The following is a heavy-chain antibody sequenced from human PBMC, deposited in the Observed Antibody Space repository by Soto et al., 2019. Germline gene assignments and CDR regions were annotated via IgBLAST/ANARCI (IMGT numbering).Heavy chain of an antibody. CDR1: GFTFSSYE. J-gene: IGHJ4*02. CDR3: ARSGYNWNDGARGYFDY. Sequence: EVQLVESGGGLVQPGGSLRLSCAASGFTFSSYEMNWVRQAPGKGLEWGSYISSSGRTIYYADSVKGRFTVSRDNAKNSLYLQMNSLRAEDTAVYYCARSGYNWNDGARGYFDYWGQGTLVTVSS. V-gene: IGHV3-48*03. D-gene: IGHD1-20*01. CDR2: ISSSGRTI.